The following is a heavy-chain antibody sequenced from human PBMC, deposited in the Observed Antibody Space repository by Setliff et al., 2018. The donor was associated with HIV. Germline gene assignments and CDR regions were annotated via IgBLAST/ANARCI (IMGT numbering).Heavy chain of an antibody. CDR1: GYNFVDYS. Sequence: PGESLKISCQGSGYNFVDYSIAWVRQVPGKGLEWMGINYPVDSETRYSPSFQGQVTISADKSINTAYLQWTTLKASDSAMYYCARPRGNDYAGSGFDNWGRERWSPSPQ. CDR3: ARPRGNDYAGSGFDN. V-gene: IGHV5-51*01. D-gene: IGHD2-2*01. CDR2: NYPVDSET. J-gene: IGHJ4*02.